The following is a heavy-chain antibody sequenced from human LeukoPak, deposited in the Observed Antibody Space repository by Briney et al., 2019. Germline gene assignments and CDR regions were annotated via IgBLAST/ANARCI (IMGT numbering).Heavy chain of an antibody. V-gene: IGHV3-64D*09. CDR2: ISSNGGST. J-gene: IGHJ4*02. Sequence: GSLRLSCSASGFTFSSHAMYWVRQAPGKGLEYVSGISSNGGSTYYADSVKGRFTISRDNSKNTLYLQMSSLRAEDTAVYYCVKITSSSGGDYWGQGTLVTVSS. CDR3: VKITSSSGGDY. CDR1: GFTFSSHA. D-gene: IGHD6-19*01.